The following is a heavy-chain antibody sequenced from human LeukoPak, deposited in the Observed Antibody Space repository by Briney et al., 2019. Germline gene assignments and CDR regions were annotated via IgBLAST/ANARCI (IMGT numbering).Heavy chain of an antibody. CDR3: AREYYYDSSGYFY. D-gene: IGHD3-22*01. CDR1: GGSFSGYY. CDR2: INHSGST. V-gene: IGHV4-34*01. J-gene: IGHJ4*02. Sequence: SETLSLTCAVYGGSFSGYYWSWIRQPPGKGLEWIGEINHSGSTNYNPSLKSRVTISADTSKNQFSLKLSSVTAADTAVYYCAREYYYDSSGYFYWGQGTLVTVSS.